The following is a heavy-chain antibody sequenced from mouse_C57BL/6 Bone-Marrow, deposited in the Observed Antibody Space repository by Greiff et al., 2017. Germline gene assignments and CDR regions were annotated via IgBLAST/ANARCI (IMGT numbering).Heavy chain of an antibody. D-gene: IGHD1-1*01. J-gene: IGHJ1*03. CDR3: ARQDYYGSSYWYFDV. Sequence: EVKLVESGGGLVKPGGSLKLSCAASGFTFSDYGMHWVRQAPEKGLEWVAYISSGSSTIYYADTVKGRFTISRDNAKNTLVLQMTSLRSEDTAMYYCARQDYYGSSYWYFDVWGTGTTVTVSS. CDR1: GFTFSDYG. V-gene: IGHV5-17*01. CDR2: ISSGSSTI.